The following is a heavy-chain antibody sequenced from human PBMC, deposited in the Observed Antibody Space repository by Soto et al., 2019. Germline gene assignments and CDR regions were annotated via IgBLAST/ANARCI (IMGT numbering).Heavy chain of an antibody. CDR1: GYTFTSYG. CDR3: AILPGGLWFGDFHYYGIDV. J-gene: IGHJ6*02. CDR2: ISAYNGNT. D-gene: IGHD3-10*01. V-gene: IGHV1-18*01. Sequence: ASVKVSCKASGYTFTSYGISWVRQAPGQGLEWMGWISAYNGNTNYAQKLQGRVTMTTDTSTSTAYMELRSLRSDDTAVYYCAILPGGLWFGDFHYYGIDVWGQGTTVTVSS.